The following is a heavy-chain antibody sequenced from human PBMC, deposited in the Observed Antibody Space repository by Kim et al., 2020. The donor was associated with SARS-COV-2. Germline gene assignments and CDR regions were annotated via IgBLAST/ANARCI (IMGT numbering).Heavy chain of an antibody. CDR3: ATGVRLDALTEYYVGAYWFDP. V-gene: IGHV1-24*01. Sequence: ASVKVSCRVSGYTLSELPIHWVRQAPGKGLEWMGGSDPQERRKVYEQKFQGKFTMTEDRSTDTAYMELTSLTLEDTAVYYCATGVRLDALTEYYVGAYWFDPWGQGTLVTVSS. J-gene: IGHJ5*02. CDR1: GYTLSELP. CDR2: SDPQERRK. D-gene: IGHD3-9*01.